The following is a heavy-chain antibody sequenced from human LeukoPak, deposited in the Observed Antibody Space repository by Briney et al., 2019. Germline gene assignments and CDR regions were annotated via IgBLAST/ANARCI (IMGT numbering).Heavy chain of an antibody. J-gene: IGHJ5*02. CDR1: GYTFTIYA. CDR2: INAGNGNT. D-gene: IGHD3-16*01. CDR3: ARVARGSWFDP. Sequence: ASVKVSFTASGYTFTIYAMHWVRQAPGQRLEWMGWINAGNGNTKYSQKFQGRVTITRDTSASTAYMELSSLRSEDTAVYYCARVARGSWFDPWGQGTLVTVSS. V-gene: IGHV1-3*01.